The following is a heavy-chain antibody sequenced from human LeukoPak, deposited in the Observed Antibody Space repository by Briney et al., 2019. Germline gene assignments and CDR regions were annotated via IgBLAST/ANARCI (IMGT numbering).Heavy chain of an antibody. V-gene: IGHV3-33*06. Sequence: GGSLRLSCAASGFTFSSYGMHWVRQAPGKGLEWVAVIWYDGSNKYYADSVKGRFTISRDNSKNTLYLRMNSLRAEDTAVYYCAKEGQSGYSYGYDYWGQGTLVTVSS. J-gene: IGHJ4*02. CDR3: AKEGQSGYSYGYDY. CDR1: GFTFSSYG. CDR2: IWYDGSNK. D-gene: IGHD5-18*01.